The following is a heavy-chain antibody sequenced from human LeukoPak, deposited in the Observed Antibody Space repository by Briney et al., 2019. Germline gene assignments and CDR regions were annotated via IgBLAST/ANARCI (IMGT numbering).Heavy chain of an antibody. CDR2: INHSGST. V-gene: IGHV4-34*01. Sequence: SETLSLTCAVYGGSFSGYYWSWIRQPPGKGLEWIGEINHSGSTNYNPSLKSRVAISVDTSKNQFSLKLSSVTAADTAVYYCAIQGVYANNWFDPWGQGTLVTVSS. D-gene: IGHD2-8*01. CDR3: AIQGVYANNWFDP. J-gene: IGHJ5*02. CDR1: GGSFSGYY.